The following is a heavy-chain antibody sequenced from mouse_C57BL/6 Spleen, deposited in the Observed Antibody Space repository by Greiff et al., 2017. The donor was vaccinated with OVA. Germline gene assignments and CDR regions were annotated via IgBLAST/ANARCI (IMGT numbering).Heavy chain of an antibody. D-gene: IGHD1-3*01. CDR2: IYPRSGNT. Sequence: VMLVESGAELARPGASVKLSCKASGYTFTSYGISWVKQRTGQGLEWIGEIYPRSGNTYYNEKFKGKATLTADKSSSTAYMELRSLTSEDSAVYFCARWSGNYVDYWGQGTTLTVSS. CDR3: ARWSGNYVDY. V-gene: IGHV1-81*01. CDR1: GYTFTSYG. J-gene: IGHJ2*01.